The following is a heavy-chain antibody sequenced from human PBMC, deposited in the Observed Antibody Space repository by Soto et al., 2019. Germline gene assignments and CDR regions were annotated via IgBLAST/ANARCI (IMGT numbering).Heavy chain of an antibody. J-gene: IGHJ3*02. D-gene: IGHD1-26*01. CDR1: GGSFSGYY. CDR3: ARGLVGAAHYDAFDI. V-gene: IGHV4-34*01. Sequence: SETLSLTCAVYGGSFSGYYWNWIRQPPGKGLEWIGKINHRGTTNYNPSLKSRVTISIDTSRNQLSLKLSSVTAADTAVYYCARGLVGAAHYDAFDIWGQGTMVTVSS. CDR2: INHRGTT.